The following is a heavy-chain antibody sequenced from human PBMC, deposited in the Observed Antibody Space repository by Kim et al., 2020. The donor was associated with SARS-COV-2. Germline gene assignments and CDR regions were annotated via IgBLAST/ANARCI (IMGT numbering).Heavy chain of an antibody. Sequence: GGSLRLSCAASGFTFSNYWMHWVRQAPGKGLVWVSRIKYDGSTTIYADSVKGRFTISRVNAKNTLYLQMNSLRVEDTAVYYCTRDLDWLLFDYWGQGTLVTVSS. D-gene: IGHD3-3*01. CDR3: TRDLDWLLFDY. V-gene: IGHV3-74*01. J-gene: IGHJ4*02. CDR1: GFTFSNYW. CDR2: IKYDGSTT.